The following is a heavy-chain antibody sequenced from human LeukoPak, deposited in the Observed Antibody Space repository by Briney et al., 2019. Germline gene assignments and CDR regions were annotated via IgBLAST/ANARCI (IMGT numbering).Heavy chain of an antibody. CDR3: AREYSSGWYYFDY. CDR2: INSDGSST. J-gene: IGHJ4*02. D-gene: IGHD6-19*01. CDR1: GFTFSSYW. Sequence: PGGSLRLSCAASGFTFSSYWMHWVRQAPGKGLVWVSRINSDGSSTSYADSVKGRFTISRDNAKYTLYLQMNSLRAEDTAVYYCAREYSSGWYYFDYWGQGTLVTVSS. V-gene: IGHV3-74*01.